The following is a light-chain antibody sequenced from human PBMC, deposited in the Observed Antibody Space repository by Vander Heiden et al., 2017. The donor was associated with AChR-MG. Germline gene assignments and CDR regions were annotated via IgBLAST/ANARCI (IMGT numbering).Light chain of an antibody. CDR3: NSRDSSGNQV. J-gene: IGLJ2*01. V-gene: IGLV3-19*01. CDR1: SLRSYY. Sequence: SSELTQDPAVSVALGQTGRITCQGDSLRSYYASWYQQKPGQATVLVIYGKNNRPSGIPDRFSGSSSGNTASLTITGAQAEDEADYDCNSRDSSGNQVFGGGTKLTVL. CDR2: GKN.